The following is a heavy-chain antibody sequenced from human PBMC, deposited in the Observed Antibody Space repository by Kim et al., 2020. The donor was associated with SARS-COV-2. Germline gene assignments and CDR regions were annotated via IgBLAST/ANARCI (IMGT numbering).Heavy chain of an antibody. CDR2: IYYSGST. J-gene: IGHJ5*02. V-gene: IGHV4-59*08. CDR3: ARHWPYKWNDAYNWLDP. CDR1: GGPISSYY. Sequence: SETLSLTCTVSGGPISSYYWSWIRQPPGKGLEWIGHIYYSGSTNYNPPLKRRDTISADTSKNPFSLKLSSVTDADKALHYCARHWPYKWNDAYNWLDPRG. D-gene: IGHD1-20*01.